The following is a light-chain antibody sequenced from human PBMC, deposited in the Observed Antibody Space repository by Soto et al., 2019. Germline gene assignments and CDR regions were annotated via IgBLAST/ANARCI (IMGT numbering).Light chain of an antibody. CDR1: QSIDTW. Sequence: DIQMTQSPSTLSASVGDRVIITCRASQSIDTWLAWYQQKPGKAPKVLIYDASSLESGVPSRFSGSGSGTEFTLTISSLQAYDFASYYCQQYHSYSTFGQGTKVEIE. V-gene: IGKV1-5*01. J-gene: IGKJ1*01. CDR3: QQYHSYST. CDR2: DAS.